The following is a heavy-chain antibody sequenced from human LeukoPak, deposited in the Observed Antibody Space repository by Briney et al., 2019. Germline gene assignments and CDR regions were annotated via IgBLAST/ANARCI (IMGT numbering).Heavy chain of an antibody. J-gene: IGHJ4*02. V-gene: IGHV3-30*01. Sequence: GRSLRLSCAASGFTFSSYAMHWVRQAPGKGLEWVAVISYDGSNKYYADSVKGRFTISRDNSKNTLYLQMNSLRAEDTAVYYWARDLGYYFDYWGQGTLVTVSS. CDR1: GFTFSSYA. D-gene: IGHD3-16*01. CDR3: ARDLGYYFDY. CDR2: ISYDGSNK.